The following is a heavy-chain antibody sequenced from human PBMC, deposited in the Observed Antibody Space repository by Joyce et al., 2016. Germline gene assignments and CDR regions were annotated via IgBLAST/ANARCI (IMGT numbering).Heavy chain of an antibody. CDR3: ARPVGPWGWFDP. J-gene: IGHJ5*02. V-gene: IGHV3-74*01. D-gene: IGHD3-16*01. Sequence: EVQLVQSGGGLVKPGGSLRLSCEVSGFTFSKYWMHWVRQAPGKGLVWVSHIKSDGSTTSYADSVRGRFTISRDNAKDTLYLEMKSLRAEDTAVYYCARPVGPWGWFDPWGQGTLVTVSS. CDR2: IKSDGSTT. CDR1: GFTFSKYW.